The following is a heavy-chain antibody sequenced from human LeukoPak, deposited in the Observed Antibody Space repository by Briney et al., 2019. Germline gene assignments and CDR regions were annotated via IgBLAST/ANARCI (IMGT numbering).Heavy chain of an antibody. CDR2: INPNGGGT. CDR1: GYTFTGNF. CDR3: ARGHSSLRLYYFDY. J-gene: IGHJ4*02. V-gene: IGHV1-2*02. Sequence: ASVKVSCKASGYTFTGNFIHWVRQAPGQGLDWVGWINPNGGGTNYAQKFQGRVTMTRDTSISTAYMDLSSLTSEDTAIYYCARGHSSLRLYYFDYWGQGTLVTVSS. D-gene: IGHD6-6*01.